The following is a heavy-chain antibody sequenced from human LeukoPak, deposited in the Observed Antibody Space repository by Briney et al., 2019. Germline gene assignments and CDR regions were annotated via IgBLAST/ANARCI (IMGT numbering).Heavy chain of an antibody. Sequence: HSGGSLRLSCAASGFTFSRDAMSWVRQAPGKGPEWVSSISDSGGSTYYADSVKGRFTISRDNSRNTLYLQMDSLRADDTAVYYCAKLPDCANDACTEGDYWGQGTLVTVSS. CDR2: ISDSGGST. CDR3: AKLPDCANDACTEGDY. V-gene: IGHV3-23*01. CDR1: GFTFSRDA. D-gene: IGHD2-8*01. J-gene: IGHJ4*02.